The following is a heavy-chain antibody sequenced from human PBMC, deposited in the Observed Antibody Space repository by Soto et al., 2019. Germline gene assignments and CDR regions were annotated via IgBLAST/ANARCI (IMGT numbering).Heavy chain of an antibody. V-gene: IGHV2-5*02. CDR3: APRLLRTVFGLVTTTAIYFDF. J-gene: IGHJ4*02. CDR1: GFLLTTSGVG. Sequence: ITLKESGPTVVKPTEPLTMTDTFAGFLLTTSGVGVAWVRQSPAKSPEWLALIYWDDDKRYSTSLKSRLTITKDTSKALVVLTMAHVDPADASTYYCAPRLLRTVFGLVTTTAIYFDFWVQGTTVVFSS. CDR2: IYWDDDK. D-gene: IGHD3-3*01.